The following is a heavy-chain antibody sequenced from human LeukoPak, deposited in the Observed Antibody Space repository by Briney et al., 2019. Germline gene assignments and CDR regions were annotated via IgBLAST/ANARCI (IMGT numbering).Heavy chain of an antibody. J-gene: IGHJ4*02. CDR1: GFIFSSYE. Sequence: PGGSLRLSCAASGFIFSSYEMSWVRHVPGKGLEWISYISNSGSTIYYADSVKGRFAISRDNAKNSLYLQMNSLRAEDTALYYCAKDFRAAVAGGYFDYWVQGTLVTVSS. D-gene: IGHD6-19*01. CDR3: AKDFRAAVAGGYFDY. V-gene: IGHV3-48*03. CDR2: ISNSGSTI.